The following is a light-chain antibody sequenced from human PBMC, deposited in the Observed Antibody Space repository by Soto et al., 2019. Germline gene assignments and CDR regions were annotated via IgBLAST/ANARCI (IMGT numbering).Light chain of an antibody. Sequence: QSALTQPRSVSGSPGQSVTISCTGTSSDVGGYNYVSWYQQHPGKAPKLIIYAVSGRPLGVPDRFSGSKSGNTASLTISGLQADDEADYYCCSYAGYYTLVFGGGTKLTVL. V-gene: IGLV2-11*01. CDR1: SSDVGGYNY. CDR2: AVS. J-gene: IGLJ2*01. CDR3: CSYAGYYTLV.